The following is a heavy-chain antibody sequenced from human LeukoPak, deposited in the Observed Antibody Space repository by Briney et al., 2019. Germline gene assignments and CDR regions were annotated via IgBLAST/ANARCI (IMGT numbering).Heavy chain of an antibody. V-gene: IGHV4-30-4*08. J-gene: IGHJ5*02. CDR2: IYYSGST. CDR3: ARASRIVVVPAPDWFDP. Sequence: SETLSVTCTVSGGSISGGDYYWSWIRQPPGQGLEWIGYIYYSGSTYYNPSLKSRVTISVDTSKNQFSLKLSSVTAADAAVYYCARASRIVVVPAPDWFDPWGQGTLVTVSS. CDR1: GGSISGGDYY. D-gene: IGHD2-2*01.